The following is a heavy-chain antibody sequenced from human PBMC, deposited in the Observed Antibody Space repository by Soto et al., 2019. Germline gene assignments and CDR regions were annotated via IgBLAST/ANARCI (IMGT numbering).Heavy chain of an antibody. V-gene: IGHV1-46*01. D-gene: IGHD2-15*01. CDR3: ARDIVVIPGGMDV. Sequence: ASVKVSCKASGYTFTGYYMHWVRQAPGQGLEWMGIINPSGGSTSYAQKFQGRVTMTRDTSTSTVYMELSSLRSEDTAVYYCARDIVVIPGGMDVWGQGTTVTVSS. CDR1: GYTFTGYY. J-gene: IGHJ6*02. CDR2: INPSGGST.